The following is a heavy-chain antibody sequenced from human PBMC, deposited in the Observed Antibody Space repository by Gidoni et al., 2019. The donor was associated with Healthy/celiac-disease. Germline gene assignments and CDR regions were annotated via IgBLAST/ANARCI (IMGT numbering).Heavy chain of an antibody. J-gene: IGHJ5*02. CDR2: INHSGST. CDR1: GGSFSGYY. D-gene: IGHD2-15*01. V-gene: IGHV4-34*01. CDR3: AREVGKYCGGGSCYSGWFDP. Sequence: QVQLQQWGAGLLKPSETLSLTCAVYGGSFSGYYWSWIRQPPGKGLEWIGEINHSGSTNYNPSLKSRVTISVDTSKNQFSLKLSSVTAADTAVYYCAREVGKYCGGGSCYSGWFDPWGQGTLVTVSS.